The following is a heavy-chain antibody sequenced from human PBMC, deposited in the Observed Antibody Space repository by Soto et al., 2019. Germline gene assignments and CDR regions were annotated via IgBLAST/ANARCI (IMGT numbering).Heavy chain of an antibody. V-gene: IGHV3-30*18. Sequence: GGSLRLSCTGSGFTFGNYGMHWVRQAPGEGLEWVASTSYDGSNKYYADSLKGRFTISRDNSNKMVYLQVTSLGPEDTAMYYGAKGGGSARDFDYWGQGALVTVS. J-gene: IGHJ4*02. CDR2: TSYDGSNK. CDR1: GFTFGNYG. D-gene: IGHD1-26*01. CDR3: AKGGGSARDFDY.